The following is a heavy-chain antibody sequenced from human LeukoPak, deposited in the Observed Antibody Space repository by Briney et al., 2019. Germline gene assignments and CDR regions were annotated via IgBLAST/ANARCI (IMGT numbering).Heavy chain of an antibody. CDR2: IYYSGST. V-gene: IGHV4-39*01. CDR1: GGSISSSNFY. J-gene: IGHJ6*02. Sequence: ASETLSLTCTVSGGSISSSNFYWGWVRQPPGKGLEWIGSIYYSGSTYYNPSLKSRVTISVDTSKNQFSLKLSSVTAADTAVYYCASYSNYGKNYYYGMDVWGQGTTVTVSS. CDR3: ASYSNYGKNYYYGMDV. D-gene: IGHD4-4*01.